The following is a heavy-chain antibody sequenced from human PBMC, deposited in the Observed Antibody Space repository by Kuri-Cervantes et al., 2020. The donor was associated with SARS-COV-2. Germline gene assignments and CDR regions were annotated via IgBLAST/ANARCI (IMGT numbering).Heavy chain of an antibody. CDR3: ARDGRRITIFGVVIITFDY. CDR2: IWYDGSNK. V-gene: IGHV3-33*01. D-gene: IGHD3-3*01. CDR1: GFTFSSYG. J-gene: IGHJ4*02. Sequence: GESLKISCAASGFTFSSYGVHWVRQAPGKGLEWVAVIWYDGSNKYYADSVKGRFTISRDNSKNTLYLQMNSLRAEDTAVYYCARDGRRITIFGVVIITFDYWGQGTRVTVSS.